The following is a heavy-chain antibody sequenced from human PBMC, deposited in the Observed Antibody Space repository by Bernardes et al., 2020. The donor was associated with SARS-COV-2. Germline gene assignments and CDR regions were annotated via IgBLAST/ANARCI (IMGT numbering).Heavy chain of an antibody. CDR3: ARVLGSYDYVWGSYRYTGEDY. CDR1: GFTFSDYY. D-gene: IGHD3-16*02. J-gene: IGHJ4*02. CDR2: ISSSGSTI. Sequence: GGSLRLSCAASGFTFSDYYMSWIRQAPGKGLEWVSYISSSGSTIYYADSVKGRFTISRDNAKNSLYLQMNSLRAEDTAVYYCARVLGSYDYVWGSYRYTGEDYWGQGTLVTVSS. V-gene: IGHV3-11*01.